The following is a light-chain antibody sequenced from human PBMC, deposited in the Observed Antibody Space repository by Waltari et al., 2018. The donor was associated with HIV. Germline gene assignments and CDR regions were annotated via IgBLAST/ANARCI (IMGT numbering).Light chain of an antibody. CDR1: QTVSKW. Sequence: DIQLTQSPSTLSTSVGDRVIITCRASQTVSKWLAWYQQKLGRAPRVIIYQSSTLENWVPSRFSGSASGLDFTLTISSLQPEDLGTYYFQQYNSLPWTFGQGTRVEV. CDR2: QSS. J-gene: IGKJ1*01. V-gene: IGKV1-5*03. CDR3: QQYNSLPWT.